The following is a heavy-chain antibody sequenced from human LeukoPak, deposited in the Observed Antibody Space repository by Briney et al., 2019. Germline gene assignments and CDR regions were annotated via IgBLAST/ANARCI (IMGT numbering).Heavy chain of an antibody. Sequence: ASVKVSCKASGYTFTSYGINWVRQAPGQGLEWMGWISANNGNTNYAQKLQGRVTMTTDTSTSTAYMELRSLRSDDTAVYYCARVDDLGNWFDPWGQGTLVTVSS. CDR2: ISANNGNT. CDR3: ARVDDLGNWFDP. J-gene: IGHJ5*02. V-gene: IGHV1-18*01. CDR1: GYTFTSYG. D-gene: IGHD1-1*01.